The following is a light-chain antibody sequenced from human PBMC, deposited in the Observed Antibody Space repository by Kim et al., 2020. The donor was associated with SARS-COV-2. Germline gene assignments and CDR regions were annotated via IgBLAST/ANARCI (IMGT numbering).Light chain of an antibody. V-gene: IGLV1-44*01. CDR1: SSNIGSNT. CDR2: SND. CDR3: AAWDDSLKGYV. Sequence: ELTQPPSASGTPGQRVTISCSGSSSNIGSNTVNWYQQLPQAAPKLLMHSNDERPSGIPDRFSGSKSGTSASLAVSGLQPEDEADYYCAAWDDSLKGYVFGTGTKVTVL. J-gene: IGLJ1*01.